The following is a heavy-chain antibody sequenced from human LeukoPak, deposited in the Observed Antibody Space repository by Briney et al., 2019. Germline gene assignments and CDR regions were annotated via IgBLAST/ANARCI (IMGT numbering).Heavy chain of an antibody. Sequence: SETLSLTCTVSGGSISSYYWSWIRQPPGKGLEWIGYIYYSGSTNYNPSLKSRVTISLDTSKNQFSLKLSSVTAADTAVYYCARGIQLWSNLYYYYYYYMDVWGKGTTVTVSS. CDR1: GGSISSYY. CDR3: ARGIQLWSNLYYYYYYYMDV. CDR2: IYYSGST. V-gene: IGHV4-59*01. D-gene: IGHD5-18*01. J-gene: IGHJ6*03.